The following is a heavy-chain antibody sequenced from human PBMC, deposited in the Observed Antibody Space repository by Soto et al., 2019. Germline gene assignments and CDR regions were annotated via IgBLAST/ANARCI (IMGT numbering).Heavy chain of an antibody. CDR3: ARDEGIFGVYYYYGMDV. CDR2: IYHSGST. J-gene: IGHJ6*02. Sequence: SQPLCLPCAVFGGSISSSNWWRWVRKHPGKGLEWIGEIYHSGSTNYNPSLKSRVTISVDKSKNQFSLKLSSVTAADTAVYYCARDEGIFGVYYYYGMDVWGQGTTVTVSS. D-gene: IGHD3-3*01. CDR1: GGSISSSNW. V-gene: IGHV4-4*02.